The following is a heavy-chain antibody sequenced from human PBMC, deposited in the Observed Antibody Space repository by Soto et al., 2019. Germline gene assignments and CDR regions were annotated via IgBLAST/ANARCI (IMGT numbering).Heavy chain of an antibody. CDR1: GFFISSGNY. Sequence: SETLSLTCAVSGFFISSGNYWGWIRKPPGKGLEWIGSIFHGGNTYYNPSLKSRVTISVDMSKNQFSLKLNSVTAADTAVYYCARARWYDAFDVWGQGTEVTVSS. V-gene: IGHV4-38-2*01. CDR2: IFHGGNT. D-gene: IGHD2-15*01. CDR3: ARARWYDAFDV. J-gene: IGHJ3*01.